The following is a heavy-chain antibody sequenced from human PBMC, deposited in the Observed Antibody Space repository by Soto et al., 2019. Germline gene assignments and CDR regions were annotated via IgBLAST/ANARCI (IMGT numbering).Heavy chain of an antibody. CDR1: GLRFRGFS. D-gene: IGHD3-10*01. J-gene: IGHJ4*02. Sequence: QLVESGGGSVQPGGSLRLSCAAAGLRFRGFSMAWVRQAPGKGLEWVAYIGVGSSPIYYADSVQGRFTVSRDDARNSLSLQMDGLRDEDTAIYYCSGSRDGFGWVQGTLVTVS. CDR2: IGVGSSPI. V-gene: IGHV3-48*02. CDR3: SGSRDGFG.